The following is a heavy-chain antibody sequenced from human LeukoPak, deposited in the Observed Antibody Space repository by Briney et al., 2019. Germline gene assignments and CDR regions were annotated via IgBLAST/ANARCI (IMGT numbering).Heavy chain of an antibody. CDR1: GFTFSSYS. J-gene: IGHJ4*02. Sequence: GGSLRLSCAASGFTFSSYSMNWVRQTPGKGLEWVSSISSSSSYIYYADSVKGRFTISRDNAKNSLYLQMNSLRAEDTAVYYCAREIGGGEGGFDYWGQGTLVTVSS. D-gene: IGHD2-15*01. V-gene: IGHV3-21*01. CDR3: AREIGGGEGGFDY. CDR2: ISSSSSYI.